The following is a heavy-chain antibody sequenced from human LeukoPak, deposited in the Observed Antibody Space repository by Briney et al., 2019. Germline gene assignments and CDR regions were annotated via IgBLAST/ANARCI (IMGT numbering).Heavy chain of an antibody. CDR3: ARDPGYSSGWWATYYFDY. CDR1: GFTFSSYA. CDR2: ISYDGSNK. D-gene: IGHD6-19*01. V-gene: IGHV3-30-3*01. J-gene: IGHJ4*02. Sequence: GGSLRLSCAASGFTFSSYAMSWVRQAPGKGLEWVAVISYDGSNKYYADSVKGRFTISRDNSKNTLYLQMNSLRAEDTAVYYCARDPGYSSGWWATYYFDYWGQGTLVTVSS.